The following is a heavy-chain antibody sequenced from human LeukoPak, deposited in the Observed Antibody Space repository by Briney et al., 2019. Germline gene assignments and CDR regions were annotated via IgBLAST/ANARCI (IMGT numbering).Heavy chain of an antibody. CDR2: IWYDGSNK. J-gene: IGHJ3*02. Sequence: GGSLRLSCAASGFTFSSYGMHWVRLAPGKGLEWVAVIWYDGSNKYYADSVKGRFTISRDNSKNTLYLQMNSLRAEDTAVYYCARESTELDYADAFDIWGQGTMVTVSS. D-gene: IGHD4-17*01. V-gene: IGHV3-33*01. CDR3: ARESTELDYADAFDI. CDR1: GFTFSSYG.